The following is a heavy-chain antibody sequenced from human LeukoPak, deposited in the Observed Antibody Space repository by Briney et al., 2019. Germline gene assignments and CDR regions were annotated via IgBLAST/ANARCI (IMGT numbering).Heavy chain of an antibody. V-gene: IGHV1-8*01. Sequence: GASVTLSCKASGYTFTSYDINWVRQAAGHGIEWMGWMNPNSDNTAYAQKFQGRVTMTRNTYIRTAYMELSSLRSEDTAVYYCARGNRPRGLGYYYGMDVWGQGTTVSVP. D-gene: IGHD1-14*01. CDR3: ARGNRPRGLGYYYGMDV. CDR1: GYTFTSYD. J-gene: IGHJ6*01. CDR2: MNPNSDNT.